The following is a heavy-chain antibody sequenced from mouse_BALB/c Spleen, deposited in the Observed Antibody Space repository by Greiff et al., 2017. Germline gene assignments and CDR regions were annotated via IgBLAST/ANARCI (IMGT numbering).Heavy chain of an antibody. Sequence: VQLKESGGGLVQPGGSRKLSCAASGFTFSSFGMHWVRQAPEKGLEWVAYISSGSSTIYYADTVKGRFTISRDNPKNTLFLQMTSLRSEDTAMYYCARERGTMDYWGQGTSVTVSS. CDR2: ISSGSSTI. CDR3: ARERGTMDY. CDR1: GFTFSSFG. V-gene: IGHV5-17*02. J-gene: IGHJ4*01.